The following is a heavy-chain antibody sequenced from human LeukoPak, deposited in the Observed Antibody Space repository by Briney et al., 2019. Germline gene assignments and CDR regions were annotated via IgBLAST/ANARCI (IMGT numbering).Heavy chain of an antibody. CDR2: IYSGGST. J-gene: IGHJ4*02. Sequence: GGSLRLSCAASGFTVSSNYMTWVRQAPGKGLEWVSVIYSGGSTYYADSVRGRFTISRDNSKNTLYLQMNSLRAEDTAVYYCARDDVAVAGTDYWGQGTLVTVSS. CDR1: GFTVSSNY. D-gene: IGHD6-19*01. V-gene: IGHV3-53*01. CDR3: ARDDVAVAGTDY.